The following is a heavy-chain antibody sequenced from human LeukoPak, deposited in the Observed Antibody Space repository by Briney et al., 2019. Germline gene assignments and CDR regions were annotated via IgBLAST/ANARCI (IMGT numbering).Heavy chain of an antibody. Sequence: PSETLSLACAVYGGSFSGYYWSWIRQPPGKGLEWIGEINHSGSTNYNPSLKSRVTISVDTSKNQFSLKLSSVTAADTAVYYCARATPYRSGRYRLRRRYSFDYSGQATLATVSP. V-gene: IGHV4-34*01. J-gene: IGHJ4*02. CDR3: ARATPYRSGRYRLRRRYSFDY. CDR2: INHSGST. D-gene: IGHD6-19*01. CDR1: GGSFSGYY.